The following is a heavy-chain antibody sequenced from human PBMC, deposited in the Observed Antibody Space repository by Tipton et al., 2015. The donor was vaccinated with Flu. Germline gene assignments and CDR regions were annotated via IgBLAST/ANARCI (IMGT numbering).Heavy chain of an antibody. V-gene: IGHV1-8*01. Sequence: QLVQSGAEVKKPGASVKVSCKASGYTFTSYDINWVRQATGQGLEWMGWMNPNSGNTGYAQKFQGRVTMTRNTSISTAYMELSSLRSEDTAVYYCARGPIVATSHYYHYGMDVWGQGATVTVSS. J-gene: IGHJ6*02. CDR3: ARGPIVATSHYYHYGMDV. CDR1: GYTFTSYD. D-gene: IGHD5-12*01. CDR2: MNPNSGNT.